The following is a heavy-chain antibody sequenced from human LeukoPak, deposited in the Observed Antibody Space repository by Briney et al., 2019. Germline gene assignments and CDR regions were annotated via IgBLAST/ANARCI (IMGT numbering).Heavy chain of an antibody. CDR3: ARDFEWLPFDP. D-gene: IGHD5-12*01. Sequence: SVKVSCKASGGTFSSYAISWVRQAPGQGLEWMGRIIPILGIANYAQKFQGRVTITADKSTSTAYMELSSLRSEDTAVYYCARDFEWLPFDPWGQGTLVTVSS. CDR2: IIPILGIA. J-gene: IGHJ5*02. CDR1: GGTFSSYA. V-gene: IGHV1-69*04.